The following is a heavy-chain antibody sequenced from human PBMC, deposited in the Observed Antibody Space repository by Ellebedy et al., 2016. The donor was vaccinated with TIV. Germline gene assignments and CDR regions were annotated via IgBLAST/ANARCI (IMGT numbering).Heavy chain of an antibody. Sequence: GESLKISXAASGFTFSSYWMSWVRQAPGKGLEWVANIKQDGSEKYYVDSVKGRFTISRDNAKNSLYLQMNSLRAEDTAVYYCARDLGQLGDYWGQGTLVTVSS. CDR2: IKQDGSEK. V-gene: IGHV3-7*01. CDR3: ARDLGQLGDY. D-gene: IGHD6-6*01. J-gene: IGHJ4*02. CDR1: GFTFSSYW.